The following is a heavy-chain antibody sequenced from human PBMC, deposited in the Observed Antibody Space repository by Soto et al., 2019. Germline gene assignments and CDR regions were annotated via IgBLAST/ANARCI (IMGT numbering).Heavy chain of an antibody. D-gene: IGHD6-6*01. J-gene: IGHJ6*02. CDR2: ISGNSGSL. CDR1: GFIFDDYA. CDR3: AKDRYSSSAYYYYGMDA. V-gene: IGHV3-9*01. Sequence: EVQLVESGGGLVQPGRSLRLSCAASGFIFDDYAMHWVRQAPGKGVEWVAVISGNSGSLGYADSVKGRFTISRDNAKNSLYLQMNRLRAEDTALYYCAKDRYSSSAYYYYGMDAWGQGTTVTVAS.